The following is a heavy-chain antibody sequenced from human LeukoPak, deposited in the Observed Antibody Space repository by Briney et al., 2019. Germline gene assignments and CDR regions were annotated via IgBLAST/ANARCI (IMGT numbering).Heavy chain of an antibody. CDR1: GYSFTSYW. V-gene: IGHV5-51*01. D-gene: IGHD3-10*01. J-gene: IGHJ6*04. CDR2: IYPGDSDT. CDR3: ARTRYYYGSGNYYGMDV. Sequence: GESLKISCKGSGYSFTSYWIGWVRQMPGKGLEWMGIIYPGDSDTRYSPSFQGQATISADKSISTAYLQWSSLKASDTAMYYCARTRYYYGSGNYYGMDVWGKGTTVTVSS.